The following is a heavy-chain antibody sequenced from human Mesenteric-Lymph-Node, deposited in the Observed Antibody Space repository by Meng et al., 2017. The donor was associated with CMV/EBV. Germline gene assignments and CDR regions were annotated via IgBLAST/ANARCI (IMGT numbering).Heavy chain of an antibody. CDR1: GYTFSSHG. Sequence: ASVTVSCKASGYTFSSHGISWVRQAPGQGLEWMGWISGYNGNTNYAQKFQGRVTMTTDTSTSTVYMEVRSLRSDDTAIYYCARDRVTSTGAHHYCYGMDVWGQGTTVTVSS. CDR2: ISGYNGNT. CDR3: ARDRVTSTGAHHYCYGMDV. J-gene: IGHJ6*02. D-gene: IGHD3-10*01. V-gene: IGHV1-18*01.